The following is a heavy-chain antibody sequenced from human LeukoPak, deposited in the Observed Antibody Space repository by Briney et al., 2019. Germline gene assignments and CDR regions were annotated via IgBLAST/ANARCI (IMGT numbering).Heavy chain of an antibody. V-gene: IGHV3-11*01. D-gene: IGHD3/OR15-3a*01. CDR3: ARGGGPGDWLDY. CDR1: GFTFSDYY. CDR2: ISSSGSTI. Sequence: GGSLLLSCPVSGFTFSDYYMSWIRPAPGKGLEWVSYISSSGSTIYYADSVKGRFTISRDNAKNSLYLQMNRLRAEDTAVYYCARGGGPGDWLDYWGQGTLVTVSS. J-gene: IGHJ4*02.